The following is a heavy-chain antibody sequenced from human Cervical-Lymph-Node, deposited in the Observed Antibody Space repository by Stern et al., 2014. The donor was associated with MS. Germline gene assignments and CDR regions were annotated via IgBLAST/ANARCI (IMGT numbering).Heavy chain of an antibody. D-gene: IGHD1/OR15-1a*01. CDR1: GFSLRTSGMY. CDR3: ARINGGADGTGVDY. V-gene: IGHV2-70*20. Sequence: QVTLRESGPALVKPTQTLTLTCTFSGFSLRTSGMYVSWVRQSPGKALEWLALIDWDGDRYYGTSLKARLSISKVTSKNHAVPRMTNMDPVDTGTYYCARINGGADGTGVDYWGQGTLVTVSS. J-gene: IGHJ4*02. CDR2: IDWDGDR.